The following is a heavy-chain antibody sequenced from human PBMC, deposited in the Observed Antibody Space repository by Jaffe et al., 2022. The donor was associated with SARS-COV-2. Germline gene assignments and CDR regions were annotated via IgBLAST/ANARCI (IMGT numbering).Heavy chain of an antibody. CDR2: INAGNGNT. D-gene: IGHD1-26*01. Sequence: QVQLVQSGAEVKKPGASVKVSCKASGYTFTSYAMHWVRQAPGQRLEWMGWINAGNGNTKYSQKFQGRVTITRDTSASTAYMELSSLRSEDTAVYYCARGIVGADGPWEPGSGWFDPWGQGTLVTVSS. CDR1: GYTFTSYA. J-gene: IGHJ5*02. V-gene: IGHV1-3*01. CDR3: ARGIVGADGPWEPGSGWFDP.